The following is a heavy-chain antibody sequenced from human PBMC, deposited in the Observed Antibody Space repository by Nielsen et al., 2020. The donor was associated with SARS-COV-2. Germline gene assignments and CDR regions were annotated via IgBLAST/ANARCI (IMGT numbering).Heavy chain of an antibody. CDR2: IYYSGST. Sequence: SETLSLTCTVSGGSISSGDYYWSWIRQPPGKGLEWIGYIYYSGSTYYNPSLKSRVTISVDTSKNQFSLKLSSVTAADTAVYYCARRPKDYYYGMDVWGQGTTVTVSS. CDR3: ARRPKDYYYGMDV. CDR1: GGSISSGDYY. J-gene: IGHJ6*02. V-gene: IGHV4-30-4*01.